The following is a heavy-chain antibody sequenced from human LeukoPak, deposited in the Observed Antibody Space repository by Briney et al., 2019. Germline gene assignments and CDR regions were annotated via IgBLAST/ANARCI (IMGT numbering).Heavy chain of an antibody. D-gene: IGHD2-15*01. CDR1: GFTFSTAW. CDR2: FKSKADGGTT. J-gene: IGHJ4*02. Sequence: GGSLRLSCAASGFTFSTAWMSWVRQAPGKGLEWVARFKSKADGGTTDYAAPVQGGFTVSRDDSINMVWLQMSRLKTEDTAIYYCVRGGSAFDYWSQGTLVTVSS. CDR3: VRGGSAFDY. V-gene: IGHV3-15*01.